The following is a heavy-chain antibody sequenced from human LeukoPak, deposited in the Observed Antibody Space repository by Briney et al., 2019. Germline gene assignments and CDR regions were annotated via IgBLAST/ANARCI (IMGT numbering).Heavy chain of an antibody. V-gene: IGHV5-51*01. Sequence: GESLKISCKGSGYSFTSYWIGWVRQMPGKGLEWMGIIYPGDSDTRYSPSFQGQVTISADKSISTAYLQWSSLKASDTAMYYCARSARYSYGYGAFDIWGQGTMVTVSS. J-gene: IGHJ3*02. CDR2: IYPGDSDT. CDR3: ARSARYSYGYGAFDI. CDR1: GYSFTSYW. D-gene: IGHD5-18*01.